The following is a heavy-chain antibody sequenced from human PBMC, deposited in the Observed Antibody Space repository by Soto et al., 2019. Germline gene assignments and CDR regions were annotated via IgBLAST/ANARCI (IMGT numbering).Heavy chain of an antibody. CDR3: ARLAAAGTYSWYFDL. Sequence: GGSLRLSCAASGFTFSSYSMNWVRQAPGKGLEWVSYISSSSSTIYYADSVKGRFTISRDNAKNSLYLQMNSLRAEDTAVYYCARLAAAGTYSWYFDLWGRGTLVTVSS. D-gene: IGHD6-13*01. V-gene: IGHV3-48*01. CDR1: GFTFSSYS. J-gene: IGHJ2*01. CDR2: ISSSSSTI.